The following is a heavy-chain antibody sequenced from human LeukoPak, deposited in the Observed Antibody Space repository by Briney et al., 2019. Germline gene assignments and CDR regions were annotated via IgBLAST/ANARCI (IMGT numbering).Heavy chain of an antibody. CDR2: ISGSGGST. D-gene: IGHD5-18*01. CDR3: AKDGPNVDTAMVNTDFDY. V-gene: IGHV3-23*01. J-gene: IGHJ4*02. CDR1: GFTFSSYV. Sequence: GGSLRLSCAASGFTFSSYVMSWVRQAPGKGLEWVSAISGSGGSTYYADSVKGRFTISRDNSKNTLYLQMDSLRAEDTALYYCAKDGPNVDTAMVNTDFDYWGQGTLVTVSS.